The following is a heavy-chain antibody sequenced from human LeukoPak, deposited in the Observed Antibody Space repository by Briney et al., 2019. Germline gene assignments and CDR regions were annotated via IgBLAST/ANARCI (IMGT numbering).Heavy chain of an antibody. CDR1: GGSINSGGSY. CDR3: ARGTRYDFWSAYSDYFDY. V-gene: IGHV4-31*03. Sequence: PSETLSLTCTVSGGSINSGGSYWSWIRQHPGKGLEWIGYIYNNGRTYYNPSLKSRVTVSVDTSQNQVSLKVTSLTAADTAMYYCARGTRYDFWSAYSDYFDYWGQGTLVTVSS. CDR2: IYNNGRT. J-gene: IGHJ4*02. D-gene: IGHD3-3*01.